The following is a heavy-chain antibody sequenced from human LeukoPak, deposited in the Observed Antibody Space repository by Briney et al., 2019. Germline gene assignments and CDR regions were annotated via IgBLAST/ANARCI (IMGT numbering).Heavy chain of an antibody. J-gene: IGHJ4*02. V-gene: IGHV3-30-3*01. CDR2: ISYDGSNK. CDR1: GFTFSSYA. Sequence: PGGSLRLSCAASGFTFSSYAMHWVRQAPGKGLEWVAVISYDGSNKYYADSVKGRFTISRDNSKNTLYLQMNSLRAEDTAVYYRARTSTDYFDYWGQGTLVTVSS. CDR3: ARTSTDYFDY.